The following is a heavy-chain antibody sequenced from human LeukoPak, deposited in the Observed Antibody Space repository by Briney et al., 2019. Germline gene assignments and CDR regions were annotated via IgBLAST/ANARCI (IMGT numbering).Heavy chain of an antibody. D-gene: IGHD6-13*01. J-gene: IGHJ4*02. V-gene: IGHV3-48*03. CDR1: GFAFSSYE. CDR3: APEGYRVSY. Sequence: GGSLSLSCAPSGFAFSSYEMNWVCQAPGEGLEWVSYISSSGSTINYADSVKGRFTISRDNAKNSLYLQMNSLRAEDTAVYYCAPEGYRVSYWGQGTLVTVSS. CDR2: ISSSGSTI.